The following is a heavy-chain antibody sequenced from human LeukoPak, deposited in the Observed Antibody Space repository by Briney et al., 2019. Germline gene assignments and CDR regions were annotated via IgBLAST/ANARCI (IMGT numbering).Heavy chain of an antibody. Sequence: QPGRSLRLSCAASGFTFSSYGMHWVRQAPGKGLEWVAVISYDGGNKYYADSVKGRFTISRDNSKNTLYLQMNSLRAEDTAVYYCAKVGSGYLLIYYFDYWGQGTLVTVSS. J-gene: IGHJ4*02. CDR2: ISYDGGNK. V-gene: IGHV3-30*18. D-gene: IGHD5-12*01. CDR3: AKVGSGYLLIYYFDY. CDR1: GFTFSSYG.